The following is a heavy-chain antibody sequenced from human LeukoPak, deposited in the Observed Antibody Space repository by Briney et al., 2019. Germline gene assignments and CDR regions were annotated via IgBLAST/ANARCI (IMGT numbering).Heavy chain of an antibody. D-gene: IGHD6-19*01. CDR3: ARGGGSGWYLLLVY. V-gene: IGHV3-20*04. CDR1: GFTFDDYG. Sequence: WGSLRLSCAASGFTFDDYGMSWVRQAPGKGLEWVSGINWNGDSTGYADSVKGRFTVSRDNAKNSVYLQMDSLKAEDTAFYYCARGGGSGWYLLLVYWGQGTLVTVSS. J-gene: IGHJ4*02. CDR2: INWNGDST.